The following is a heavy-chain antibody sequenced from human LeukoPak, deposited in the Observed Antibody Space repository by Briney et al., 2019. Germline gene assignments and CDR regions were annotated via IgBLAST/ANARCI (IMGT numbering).Heavy chain of an antibody. CDR2: IYTSGST. Sequence: PSETLSLTCTVSGGSISSGSYYWSWIRQPAGKGLEWIGRIYTSGSTNYNPSLKSRVTISVDTSKNQFSLKLSSVTAADTTVYYCARDELLYKTGGWYFDLWGRGTLVTVSS. CDR1: GGSISSGSYY. J-gene: IGHJ2*01. CDR3: ARDELLYKTGGWYFDL. D-gene: IGHD2-2*02. V-gene: IGHV4-61*02.